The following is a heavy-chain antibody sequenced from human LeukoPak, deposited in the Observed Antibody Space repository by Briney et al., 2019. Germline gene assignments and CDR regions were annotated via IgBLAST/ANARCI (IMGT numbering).Heavy chain of an antibody. D-gene: IGHD6-13*01. J-gene: IGHJ4*02. V-gene: IGHV1-2*02. CDR2: INPNSGGT. Sequence: GASVTVSFTASGYTFTIYVISWVRPAPGQGLEWMGWINPNSGGTNYVQKFQGRVTMTRDTSISTAYMELSRLRSDDTAVYYCARDPAFSSAAGNFDYWGQGTLVTVSS. CDR3: ARDPAFSSAAGNFDY. CDR1: GYTFTIYV.